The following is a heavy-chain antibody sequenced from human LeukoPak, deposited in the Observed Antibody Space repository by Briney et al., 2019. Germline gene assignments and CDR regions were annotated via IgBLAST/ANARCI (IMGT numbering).Heavy chain of an antibody. J-gene: IGHJ3*02. CDR3: ASGPDFWSGYAAGDAFDI. CDR2: IIPIFGIA. Sequence: GAAVTVSCTASGGTFSSYAISWVRQAPGQGVEGMGRIIPIFGIANYAQKFQGRVTITADKSTSTAYMELSSLRSEDTAVYYCASGPDFWSGYAAGDAFDIWGQGTMVTVSS. D-gene: IGHD3-3*01. CDR1: GGTFSSYA. V-gene: IGHV1-69*04.